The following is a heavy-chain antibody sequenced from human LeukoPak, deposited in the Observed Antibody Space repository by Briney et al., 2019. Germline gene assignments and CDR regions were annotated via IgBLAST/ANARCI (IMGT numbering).Heavy chain of an antibody. J-gene: IGHJ1*01. D-gene: IGHD3-22*01. CDR3: ARVPLHDSSGHYYPH. CDR2: IIPIFGTA. Sequence: ASVKVSCKASGGTFSSYAISWVRQAPGQGLEWMGGIIPIFGTANYAQKFQGRVTITADESTSTAYMELSSLRSEDAAVYYCARVPLHDSSGHYYPHWGQGTLVTVSS. CDR1: GGTFSSYA. V-gene: IGHV1-69*01.